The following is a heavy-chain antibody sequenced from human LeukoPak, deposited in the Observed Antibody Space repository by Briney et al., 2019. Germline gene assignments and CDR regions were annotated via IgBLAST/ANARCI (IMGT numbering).Heavy chain of an antibody. Sequence: GRSLRLSCAASGFTFDDYAMPWVRQAPGKGLEWVSGISWNSGSIGYADSVKGRFTISRDNAKNSLYLQMNSLRAEDTALYYCAKGGYSYGADVDYWGQGTLVTVSS. CDR1: GFTFDDYA. D-gene: IGHD5-18*01. CDR2: ISWNSGSI. V-gene: IGHV3-9*01. CDR3: AKGGYSYGADVDY. J-gene: IGHJ4*02.